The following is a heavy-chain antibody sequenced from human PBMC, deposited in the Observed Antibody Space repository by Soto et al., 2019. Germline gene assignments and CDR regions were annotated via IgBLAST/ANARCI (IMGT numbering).Heavy chain of an antibody. D-gene: IGHD5-12*01. CDR2: INAGNGNT. J-gene: IGHJ4*01. CDR3: ARVSGYYLPDY. CDR1: GYTFTNYA. V-gene: IGHV1-3*05. Sequence: QVQLVQSGAEEKKPGASVKVSCKASGYTFTNYATHWVRQAPGQRLEWMGWINAGNGNTKYSQKFQGRVTITRDTAASTAYRELSNLRSEDTAVYYCARVSGYYLPDYWSHGTLVTVSS.